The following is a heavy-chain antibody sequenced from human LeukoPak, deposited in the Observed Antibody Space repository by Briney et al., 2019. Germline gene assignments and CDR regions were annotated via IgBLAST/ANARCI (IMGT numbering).Heavy chain of an antibody. V-gene: IGHV1-2*02. J-gene: IGHJ4*02. D-gene: IGHD6-13*01. CDR2: INPNSGGT. Sequence: ASVKVSCKASGYTFTGYYMHWVRQAPGQGLEWMGWINPNSGGTNYAQKFQGRVTMTRDTSISTAYMELSRLRSDDTGVYYCARSPREYSSSWYLPFDYWGQGTLVTVSS. CDR3: ARSPREYSSSWYLPFDY. CDR1: GYTFTGYY.